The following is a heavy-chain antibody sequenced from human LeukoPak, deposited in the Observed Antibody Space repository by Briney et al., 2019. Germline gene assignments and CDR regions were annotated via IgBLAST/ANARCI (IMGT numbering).Heavy chain of an antibody. V-gene: IGHV4-38-2*02. D-gene: IGHD5-18*01. CDR1: GYSISSGYY. Sequence: SETLSLTCTVSGYSISSGYYWGWIRQPPGKGLEWIGSIYHSGSTYYNPSLKSRVTISVDTSKNQFSLKLSSVTAADTAVYYCARARVIREVHPLNFFDYWGQGTLVTVSS. CDR3: ARARVIREVHPLNFFDY. J-gene: IGHJ4*02. CDR2: IYHSGST.